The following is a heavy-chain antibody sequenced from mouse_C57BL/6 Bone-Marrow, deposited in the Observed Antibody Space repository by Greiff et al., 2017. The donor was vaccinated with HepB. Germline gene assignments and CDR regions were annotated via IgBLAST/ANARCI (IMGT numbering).Heavy chain of an antibody. CDR2: IDPETGGT. CDR1: GYTFTDYE. CDR3: TRRYYGSTFAY. D-gene: IGHD1-1*01. Sequence: QVQLQQSGAELVRPGASVTLSCKASGYTFTDYEMHWVEQTPVHGLEWIGAIDPETGGTAYNQKFKGKAILTADQSSSTAYMELRSLTSEDSAVYYCTRRYYGSTFAYWGQGTLVTVSA. V-gene: IGHV1-15*01. J-gene: IGHJ3*01.